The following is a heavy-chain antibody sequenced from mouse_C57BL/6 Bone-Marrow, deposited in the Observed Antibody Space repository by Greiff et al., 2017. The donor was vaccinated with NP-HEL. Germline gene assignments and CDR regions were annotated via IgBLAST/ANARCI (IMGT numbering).Heavy chain of an antibody. CDR1: GYTFTSYW. CDR2: IHPYSGST. CDR3: ARFEDLIYDGYYCDY. J-gene: IGHJ2*01. V-gene: IGHV1-64*01. Sequence: QVQLQQPGAELVKPGASVKLSCKASGYTFTSYWMHWVKQRPGQGLEWIGMIHPYSGSTNYNEKFKSKATLTVDKSSSTAYMQLSSLTSENSGVYYCARFEDLIYDGYYCDYWGEGTTLTVSS. D-gene: IGHD2-3*01.